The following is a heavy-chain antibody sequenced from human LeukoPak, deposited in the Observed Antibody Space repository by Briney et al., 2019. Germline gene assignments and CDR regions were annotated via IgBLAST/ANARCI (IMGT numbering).Heavy chain of an antibody. CDR1: GYTFTSYG. V-gene: IGHV1-18*01. D-gene: IGHD3-22*01. J-gene: IGHJ4*02. Sequence: ASVKVSCKASGYTFTSYGISWVRQAPGQGLEWMGWISAYNGHINYAQKLQGRVTMTTDTSTSTAYMELRSLRSDDTAVYYCARVEGITWGQGFDYWGQGTLVTVSS. CDR2: ISAYNGHI. CDR3: ARVEGITWGQGFDY.